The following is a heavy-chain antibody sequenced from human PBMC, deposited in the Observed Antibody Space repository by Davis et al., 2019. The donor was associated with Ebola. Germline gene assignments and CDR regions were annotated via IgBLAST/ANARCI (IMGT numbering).Heavy chain of an antibody. D-gene: IGHD3-10*01. CDR2: IYHSGST. J-gene: IGHJ6*02. CDR3: ARQLWFGEFLYYYYGMDV. Sequence: SETLSLTCAVSGGSISSSNWWSWVRQPPGKGLEWIGEIYHSGSTNYNPSPKSRVTISVDTSKNQFSLKLSSVTAADTAVYYCARQLWFGEFLYYYYGMDVWGQGTTVTVSS. V-gene: IGHV4-4*02. CDR1: GGSISSSNW.